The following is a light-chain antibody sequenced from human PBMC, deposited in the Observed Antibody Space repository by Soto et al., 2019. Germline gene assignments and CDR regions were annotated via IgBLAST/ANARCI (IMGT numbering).Light chain of an antibody. J-gene: IGLJ1*01. CDR3: GAWDDSLNVYL. CDR2: DNN. CDR1: RSNIGNYY. V-gene: IGLV1-51*01. Sequence: QSVLTQPPSVSAAPGQRVTISSSGSRSNIGNYYVSWYHQLPGTAPKVLIYDNNKRPSGIPDRFSGSKAGTSATLAITGLQTGDGGEYSCGAWDDSLNVYLFGGGTKLTVL.